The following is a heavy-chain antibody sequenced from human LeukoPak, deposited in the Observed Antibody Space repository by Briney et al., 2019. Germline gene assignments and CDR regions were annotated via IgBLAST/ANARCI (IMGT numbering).Heavy chain of an antibody. Sequence: SETLSLTCAVYGGSFSGYYWSWIRQPPGKGLEWIGEINHSGSTNYNPSLKSRVTISVDTSKNQFSLKLSSVTAADTAVYYCARAKGVLRYFDWGQGTLSPSPQ. J-gene: IGHJ4*02. D-gene: IGHD3-9*01. CDR3: ARAKGVLRYFD. V-gene: IGHV4-34*01. CDR1: GGSFSGYY. CDR2: INHSGST.